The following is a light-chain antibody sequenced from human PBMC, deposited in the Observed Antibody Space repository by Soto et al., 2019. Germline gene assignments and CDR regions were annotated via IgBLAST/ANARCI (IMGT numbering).Light chain of an antibody. CDR1: QSVSNNY. CDR3: QQYGSSGT. J-gene: IGKJ1*01. V-gene: IGKV3-20*01. CDR2: GAS. Sequence: EIVLTQSPGTLSLSPGERATLSCRASQSVSNNYLAWYQQKPGQAPRLLIYGASNRPTGIPDRFSGSGSGTDLTLTISRLEPEDFPVYYCQQYGSSGTLGQGTKVDIK.